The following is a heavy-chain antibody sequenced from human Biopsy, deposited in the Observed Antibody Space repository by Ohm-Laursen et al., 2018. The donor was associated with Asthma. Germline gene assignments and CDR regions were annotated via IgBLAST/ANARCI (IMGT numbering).Heavy chain of an antibody. CDR1: GYTFNSAG. D-gene: IGHD3-10*01. CDR2: ISVYNGNT. J-gene: IGHJ6*02. Sequence: ASVKVSCKTSGYTFNSAGITWVRQAPGQGLEWMGWISVYNGNTKVAQKLQDRATTITDTSTSTAYMELRSLRSDDTAVYFCARAVDYSHYYGIDVWGQGTTVTVS. CDR3: ARAVDYSHYYGIDV. V-gene: IGHV1-18*01.